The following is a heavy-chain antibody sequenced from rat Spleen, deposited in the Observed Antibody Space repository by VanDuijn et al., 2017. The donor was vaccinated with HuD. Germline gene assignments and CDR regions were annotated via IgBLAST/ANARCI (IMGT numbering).Heavy chain of an antibody. CDR2: IVPSGGST. D-gene: IGHD1-12*02. CDR1: GFTFSGYD. Sequence: EVHLVESGGGLVQPGGSLKLSCAASGFTFSGYDMAWVRQAPTKGLEWVASIVPSGGSTYYRDSVKGRFTVSRDNAKSTLYLQMHSLRSEETATYYCATRGYDGTYYRHWGQGVMVTVSS. V-gene: IGHV5S11*01. J-gene: IGHJ2*01. CDR3: ATRGYDGTYYRH.